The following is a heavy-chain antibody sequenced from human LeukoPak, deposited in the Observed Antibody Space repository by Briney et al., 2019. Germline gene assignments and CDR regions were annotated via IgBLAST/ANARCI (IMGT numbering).Heavy chain of an antibody. V-gene: IGHV4-59*12. Sequence: SETLSLTCTVSGGSISSYYWSWIRQPPGKGLEWIGYIYYSGSINYNPSLKSRVTISVDTSKNQFSLKLSSVTAADTAVYYCARGLQRRFGELPLFNWFDPWGQGTLVTVSS. CDR1: GGSISSYY. CDR3: ARGLQRRFGELPLFNWFDP. J-gene: IGHJ5*02. CDR2: IYYSGSI. D-gene: IGHD3-10*01.